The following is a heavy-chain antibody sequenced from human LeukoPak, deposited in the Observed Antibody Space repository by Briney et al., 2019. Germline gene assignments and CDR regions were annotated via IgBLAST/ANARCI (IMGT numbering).Heavy chain of an antibody. Sequence: GGSLRLSCAASGFTFSNAWMSWVRQAPGKGLEWVGRIKSKTDGGTTDYAAPVKGRFTISRDDPKNTLYLQMNSLKTEDTAVYYCTTDGGAASPFDYWGQGTLVTVSS. CDR3: TTDGGAASPFDY. CDR2: IKSKTDGGTT. CDR1: GFTFSNAW. D-gene: IGHD2-15*01. V-gene: IGHV3-15*01. J-gene: IGHJ4*02.